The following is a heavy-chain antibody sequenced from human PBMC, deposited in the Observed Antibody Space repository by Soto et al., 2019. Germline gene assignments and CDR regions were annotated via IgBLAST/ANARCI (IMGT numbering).Heavy chain of an antibody. CDR1: GDSMSSSNW. CDR2: AHHSGRT. V-gene: IGHV4-4*02. CDR3: VRSAATALDY. Sequence: QVQLQESGPGLLKPSGTLSLTCSVSGDSMSSSNWWNWVRQPPGKGLEWIGEAHHSGRTNYNPSLKSRVTISVDTSQKLFSLKLASVTAADTAVYYCVRSAATALDYWGQGTLVTVSS. D-gene: IGHD6-13*01. J-gene: IGHJ4*02.